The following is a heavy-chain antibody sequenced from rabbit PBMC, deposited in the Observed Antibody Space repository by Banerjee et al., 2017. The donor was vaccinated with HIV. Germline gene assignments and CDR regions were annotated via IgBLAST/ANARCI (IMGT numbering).Heavy chain of an antibody. D-gene: IGHD4-1*01. CDR2: IYSGSHGNT. CDR3: AREYNSAWGLANL. J-gene: IGHJ4*01. CDR1: GFDFSSNA. Sequence: QEQLVESGGGLVQPEGSLTLTCKASGFDFSSNAMCWVRQAPGKGPEWIACIYSGSHGNTYYASWAKGRFTISKTSSTTVTLQMTSLTAADTATYFCAREYNSAWGLANLWGPGTLVTVS. V-gene: IGHV1S45*01.